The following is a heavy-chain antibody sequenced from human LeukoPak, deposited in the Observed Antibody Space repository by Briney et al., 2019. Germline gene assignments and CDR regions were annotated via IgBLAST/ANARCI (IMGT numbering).Heavy chain of an antibody. CDR2: IRYDGSNK. CDR3: AKLALISDAFDI. D-gene: IGHD2-8*01. Sequence: GGSLRLSCAASGFTFSSYGMHWVRQAPGKGLEWVAFIRYDGSNKYYADSVKGRFTISRDNSKNTLYLQMNSLRAEDTAGYYCAKLALISDAFDIWGQGTMVTVSS. CDR1: GFTFSSYG. V-gene: IGHV3-30*02. J-gene: IGHJ3*02.